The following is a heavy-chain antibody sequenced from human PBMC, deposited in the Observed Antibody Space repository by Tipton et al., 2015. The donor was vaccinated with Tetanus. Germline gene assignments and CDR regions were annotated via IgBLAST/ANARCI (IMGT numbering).Heavy chain of an antibody. J-gene: IGHJ6*02. V-gene: IGHV1-18*04. CDR1: GYTFTSYG. D-gene: IGHD3-9*01. CDR3: AREQPTYDILTGYRPNMDV. Sequence: QLVQSGAEVKKPGASVKVSCKASGYTFTSYGISWVRQAPGQGLEWIGWIRAYNGNTNYAQKLQGGVTMTRDTSTRTAYMERRSLRSDDTAVYYCAREQPTYDILTGYRPNMDVWGQGTTVTVSS. CDR2: IRAYNGNT.